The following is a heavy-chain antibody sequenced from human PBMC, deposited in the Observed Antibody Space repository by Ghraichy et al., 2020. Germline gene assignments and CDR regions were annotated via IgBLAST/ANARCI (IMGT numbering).Heavy chain of an antibody. CDR2: INGQGNIT. CDR1: GLTFGHFA. V-gene: IGHV3-43*02. J-gene: IGHJ4*02. Sequence: GESLNISCAVSGLTFGHFAMHWVRQPPGKGLEWVSLINGQGNITYYEDSVKGRFTISRDNSQNTLFLQMNSLRTEDTAFYYCATAPPDYWGQGTLVTVSS. CDR3: ATAPPDY.